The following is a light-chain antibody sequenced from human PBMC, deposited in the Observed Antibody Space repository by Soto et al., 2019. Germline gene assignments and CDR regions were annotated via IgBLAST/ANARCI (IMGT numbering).Light chain of an antibody. V-gene: IGKV3-20*01. J-gene: IGKJ1*01. Sequence: EVVLTQSPGTLSLSPGERATLSCRASQSVPRNYLAWYQQKPGQAPRLLIYGASSRASGIPDRFSGSGSGTDFTLTISRLEPEDFAVYYCQQFANSPPWTFGQGTRVEI. CDR1: QSVPRNY. CDR3: QQFANSPPWT. CDR2: GAS.